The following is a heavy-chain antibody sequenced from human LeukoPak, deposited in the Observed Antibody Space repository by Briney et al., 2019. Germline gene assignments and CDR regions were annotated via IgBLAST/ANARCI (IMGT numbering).Heavy chain of an antibody. CDR3: TSRDCSSTSCYRDPTYYYYYMDV. D-gene: IGHD2-2*01. J-gene: IGHJ6*03. CDR2: IRSKANSYAT. CDR1: GFTFSGSA. Sequence: GESLKLSCAASGFTFSGSAMHWVRQASGKGLEWVGRIRSKANSYATAYAASVKGRFTISRDDSKNTAYLQMNSLKTEDTAVYYCTSRDCSSTSCYRDPTYYYYYMDVWGKGTTVTVPS. V-gene: IGHV3-73*01.